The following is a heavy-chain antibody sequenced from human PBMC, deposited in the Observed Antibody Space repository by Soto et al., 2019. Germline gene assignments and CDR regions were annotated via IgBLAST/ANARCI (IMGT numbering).Heavy chain of an antibody. V-gene: IGHV4-61*08. CDR3: ARIPVDTYMTYWFDP. J-gene: IGHJ5*01. CDR1: GVSVTSGDYY. CDR2: IYYSGNT. D-gene: IGHD5-18*01. Sequence: PSETLSLTCTVSGVSVTSGDYYWSWIRQPPGKGLEWIGYIYYSGNTNYSPSLKSRVAISLDTSHNQFSLKLSSVTAADTAVYFCARIPVDTYMTYWFDPWGQGTLVTVSS.